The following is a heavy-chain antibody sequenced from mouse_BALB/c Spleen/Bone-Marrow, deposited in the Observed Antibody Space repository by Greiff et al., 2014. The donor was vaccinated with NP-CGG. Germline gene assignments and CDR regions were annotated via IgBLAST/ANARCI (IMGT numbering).Heavy chain of an antibody. CDR3: ARHERGYPYAMDY. J-gene: IGHJ4*01. D-gene: IGHD2-2*01. V-gene: IGHV2-6-2*01. CDR1: GFSLTLYG. Sequence: VQLQQSGPDLVAPSQSLSITCTVSGFSLTLYGVHWVRQSPGKGLEWLVVIWSDGTTTYNSALKSRLSISKDNSKSQVFLKLNSLQTDDTAMYYCARHERGYPYAMDYWGQGTSVTVSP. CDR2: IWSDGTT.